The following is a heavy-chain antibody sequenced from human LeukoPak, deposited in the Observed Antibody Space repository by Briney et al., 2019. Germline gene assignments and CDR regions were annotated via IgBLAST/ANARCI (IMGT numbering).Heavy chain of an antibody. V-gene: IGHV3-21*01. D-gene: IGHD3-22*01. CDR1: GFTFSSYS. CDR3: ARGAYYYDSSGEDAFDI. J-gene: IGHJ3*02. Sequence: GGSLRLSCAASGFTFSSYSMNWVRQAPGKGLEWVSSISSSSSYIYYADSVKGRFTISRDNAKNSLYLQMNSLRAEDTAVYYCARGAYYYDSSGEDAFDIWGQGTVVTVSS. CDR2: ISSSSSYI.